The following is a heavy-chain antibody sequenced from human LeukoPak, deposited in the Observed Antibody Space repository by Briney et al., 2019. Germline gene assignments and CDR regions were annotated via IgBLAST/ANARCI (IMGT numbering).Heavy chain of an antibody. Sequence: GGSLRLSCVVFGFNVETNYRSWVRQAPGKGLEWVSVIRSGETTHYADSVKGRFTISRDDSKNTLFLQMTSLRAEDTAVYYCARSSSRGMDFRHWGQGTLVTVSS. D-gene: IGHD6-19*01. V-gene: IGHV3-66*01. CDR2: IRSGETT. J-gene: IGHJ1*01. CDR3: ARSSSRGMDFRH. CDR1: GFNVETNY.